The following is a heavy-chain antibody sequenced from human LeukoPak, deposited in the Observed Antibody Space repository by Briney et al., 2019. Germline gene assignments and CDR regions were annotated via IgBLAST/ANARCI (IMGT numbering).Heavy chain of an antibody. J-gene: IGHJ6*02. V-gene: IGHV4-39*01. D-gene: IGHD3-3*01. CDR3: ARVDFWSGYYTQANYYGVDV. CDR1: GGSISSGGYY. Sequence: PSQTLSLTCAVSGGSISSGGYYWGWIRQPPGKGLEWIGSIYYSGSTYYNPSLKSRVTISVDTSKNQFSLKLSSVTAADTAVYYCARVDFWSGYYTQANYYGVDVWGQGTTVTVSS. CDR2: IYYSGST.